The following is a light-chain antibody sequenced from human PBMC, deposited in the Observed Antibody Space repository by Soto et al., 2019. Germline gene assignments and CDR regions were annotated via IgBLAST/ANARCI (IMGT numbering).Light chain of an antibody. Sequence: QSALTQPASVSGSPGQSITISCTGTSSDIGSYNYVSWYQQLPGKVPKLMIYGVSNRPSGVSNRFSGSKSGNTASLTISGLQAEDEADYSCSSYTFSSTLVVFGGGTKVTLL. CDR2: GVS. V-gene: IGLV2-14*03. CDR3: SSYTFSSTLVV. CDR1: SSDIGSYNY. J-gene: IGLJ2*01.